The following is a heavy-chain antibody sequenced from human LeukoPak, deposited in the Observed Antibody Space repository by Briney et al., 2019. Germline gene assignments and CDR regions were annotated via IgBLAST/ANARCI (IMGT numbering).Heavy chain of an antibody. CDR1: GFTFSSYA. D-gene: IGHD5-18*01. CDR3: AKVSRGYSYDGDAFDI. Sequence: GGSLRLSCAASGFTFSSYAMSWVRQAPGKGLEWVSAISGSGGSTYYADSVKGRFIISRDNSKNTLYLQMNSLRAEDTAVYYCAKVSRGYSYDGDAFDIWGQGTMVTVSS. J-gene: IGHJ3*02. V-gene: IGHV3-23*01. CDR2: ISGSGGST.